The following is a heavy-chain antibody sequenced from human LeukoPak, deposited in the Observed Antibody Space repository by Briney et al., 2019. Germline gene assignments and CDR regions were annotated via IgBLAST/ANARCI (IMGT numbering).Heavy chain of an antibody. D-gene: IGHD5-12*01. V-gene: IGHV3-30-3*01. CDR3: ARDTMGASFPGEVALNY. CDR2: ISYDGSNK. Sequence: PGGSLRLSCAASGFTFSSYAMHWVRQAPGKGLEWVAVISYDGSNKYYADSVKGRFTISRDNSKNTLYLQMNSLRAEDTAVYYCARDTMGASFPGEVALNYWGQGTLVTVPS. CDR1: GFTFSSYA. J-gene: IGHJ4*02.